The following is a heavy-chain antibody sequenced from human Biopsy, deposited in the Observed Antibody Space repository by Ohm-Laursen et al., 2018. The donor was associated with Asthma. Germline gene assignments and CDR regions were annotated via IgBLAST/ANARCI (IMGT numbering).Heavy chain of an antibody. CDR2: IKHDGSEK. Sequence: SLRLSCAAAGFTFGDYWMSWVRQVPGQGLEWVANIKHDGSEKNHVDSLKGRFTISRDNVKNLLFLQMNSLRAEDTAVYYCARTFHFWSPYHAEHYQLWGQGTLVTVSS. V-gene: IGHV3-7*01. D-gene: IGHD3-3*01. CDR1: GFTFGDYW. J-gene: IGHJ1*01. CDR3: ARTFHFWSPYHAEHYQL.